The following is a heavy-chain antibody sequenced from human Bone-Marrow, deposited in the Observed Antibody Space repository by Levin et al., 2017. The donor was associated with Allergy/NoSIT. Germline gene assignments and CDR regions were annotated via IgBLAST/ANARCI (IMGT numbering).Heavy chain of an antibody. Sequence: GESLKISCTASGFTFGDYAMSWVRQAPGKGLEWVGFIRSKAYGGTTEYAASVKGRFTISRDDSKSIAYLQMNSLKTEDTAVYYCTRVSRTIVGVVDYWGQGTLVTVSS. V-gene: IGHV3-49*04. J-gene: IGHJ4*02. CDR2: IRSKAYGGTT. CDR1: GFTFGDYA. CDR3: TRVSRTIVGVVDY. D-gene: IGHD3-3*01.